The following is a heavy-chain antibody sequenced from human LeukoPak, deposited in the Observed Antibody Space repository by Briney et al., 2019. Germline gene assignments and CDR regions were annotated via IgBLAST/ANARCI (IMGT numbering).Heavy chain of an antibody. J-gene: IGHJ4*02. CDR3: ATQRGSYLWGTDFDY. V-gene: IGHV1-2*02. CDR1: GYTFTGYY. Sequence: ASVRVSCMSSGYTFTGYYMHWVRQAPGQGLEWMGWINPNRGDTKYSQKFQGRVTMTRDTSISTAYMELSRLRSDDTAVYYCATQRGSYLWGTDFDYWGQGTLVTVSS. D-gene: IGHD3-16*01. CDR2: INPNRGDT.